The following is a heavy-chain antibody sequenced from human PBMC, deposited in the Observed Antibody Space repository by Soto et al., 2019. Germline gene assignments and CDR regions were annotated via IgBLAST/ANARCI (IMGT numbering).Heavy chain of an antibody. CDR2: IWYDGSNK. J-gene: IGHJ4*02. V-gene: IGHV3-33*01. CDR3: ARTASAAPYYFDY. Sequence: QVQLVESGGGVVQPGRSLRLSCAASGFTFSSYGMHWVRQAPGKGLEWVAVIWYDGSNKYYADSVKGRFTISRDNSKNTLYLQMNSLGVEDTAVYYCARTASAAPYYFDYWGQGTLVTVSS. D-gene: IGHD2-2*01. CDR1: GFTFSSYG.